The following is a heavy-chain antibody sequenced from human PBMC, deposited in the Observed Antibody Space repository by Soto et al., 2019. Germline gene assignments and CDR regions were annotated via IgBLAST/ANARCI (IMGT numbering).Heavy chain of an antibody. Sequence: SETLSLTCTVSGGSISSSSYYWGWIRQPPGKGLEWIGSIYYSGSTYYNPSLKSRVTISVDTSKNQFSLKLSSVTAADTALYYCASVTRTCISTSCYRYYYGMDVWGQGTTVTVSS. D-gene: IGHD2-2*02. V-gene: IGHV4-39*07. CDR2: IYYSGST. J-gene: IGHJ6*02. CDR3: ASVTRTCISTSCYRYYYGMDV. CDR1: GGSISSSSYY.